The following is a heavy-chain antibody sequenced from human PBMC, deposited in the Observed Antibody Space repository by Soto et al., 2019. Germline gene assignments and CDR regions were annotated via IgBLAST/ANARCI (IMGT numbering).Heavy chain of an antibody. J-gene: IGHJ4*02. CDR1: GFTFSSYA. Sequence: GGSLRLSCAASGFTFSSYAMSWVRQAPGKGLEWVSAVGGSGSRTYYADSVKGRFTISRDNSKNTLYLEMNSLRAEDTAVYYCAHHQRTTARQLGYFDYWGQGTLVTVS. CDR3: AHHQRTTARQLGYFDY. V-gene: IGHV3-23*01. CDR2: VGGSGSRT. D-gene: IGHD6-6*01.